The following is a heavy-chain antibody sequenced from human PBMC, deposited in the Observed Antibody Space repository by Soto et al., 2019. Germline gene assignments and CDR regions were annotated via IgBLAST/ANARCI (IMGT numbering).Heavy chain of an antibody. J-gene: IGHJ5*02. D-gene: IGHD1-26*01. CDR1: DGSISVSSYW. V-gene: IGHV4-39*01. CDR3: VGRAVTGRFDP. Sequence: QLQLQESGPGLVKPSETLSLTCTVSDGSISVSSYWWLWIRQPPGKGLEWIGSIFHSGATYYNPSLKSRVTMSVDTSRNQFSLKLYSVTITDTAVYYCVGRAVTGRFDPWGQGPLVIVSS. CDR2: IFHSGAT.